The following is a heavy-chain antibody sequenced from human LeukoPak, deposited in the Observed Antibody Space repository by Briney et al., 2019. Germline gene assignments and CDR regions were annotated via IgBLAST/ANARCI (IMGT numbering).Heavy chain of an antibody. Sequence: SETLSLTCTVSGGSISSSNYYWGWIRQPPGKGLEWIGAIYYSGTTYYNPSLGSRVTISEDTSKNQFSLTLRSVTAADTAVYYCARQISDYYYYYMDVWGKGLRSPSP. CDR3: ARQISDYYYYYMDV. D-gene: IGHD3-10*01. V-gene: IGHV4-39*01. CDR2: IYYSGTT. J-gene: IGHJ6*03. CDR1: GGSISSSNYY.